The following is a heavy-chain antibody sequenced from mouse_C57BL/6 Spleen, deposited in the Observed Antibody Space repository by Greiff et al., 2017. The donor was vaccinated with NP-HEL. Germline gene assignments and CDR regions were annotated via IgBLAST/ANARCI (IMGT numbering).Heavy chain of an antibody. CDR2: IYPGSGNT. Sequence: QVHVKQSGPELVKPGASVKISCKASGYSFTSYYIHWVKQRPGQGLEWIGWIYPGSGNTKYNEKFKGKATLTADTSSSTAYMQLSSLTSEDSAVYYCARSYDYFDYWGQGTTLTVSS. V-gene: IGHV1-66*01. CDR3: ARSYDYFDY. J-gene: IGHJ2*01. CDR1: GYSFTSYY. D-gene: IGHD2-3*01.